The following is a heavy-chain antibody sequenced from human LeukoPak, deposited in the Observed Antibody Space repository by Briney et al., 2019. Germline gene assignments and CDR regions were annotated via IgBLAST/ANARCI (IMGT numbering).Heavy chain of an antibody. CDR3: ARGRYYYDSSGYYYFDY. CDR2: IWYDGSNK. J-gene: IGHJ4*02. V-gene: IGHV3-33*01. Sequence: GGSLRLSCAASGFTFSSYGMHWVRQAPVKGLEWVAVIWYDGSNKYYADSVKGRFTISRDNSKNTLYLQMNSLRAEDTAVYYCARGRYYYDSSGYYYFDYWGQGTLVTVSS. CDR1: GFTFSSYG. D-gene: IGHD3-22*01.